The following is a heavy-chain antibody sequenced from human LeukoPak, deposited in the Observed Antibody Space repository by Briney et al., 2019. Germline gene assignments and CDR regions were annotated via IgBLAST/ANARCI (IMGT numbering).Heavy chain of an antibody. Sequence: GGSLRLSCAASGFTFSSYAMHWVRQAPGKGLEWVAVISYDGSNKYYADSVKGRFTISRDNSKNTLYLQMNSLRAEDTAVYYCARDRYCSGGSCYSGPPWLDPWGQGTLVTVSS. D-gene: IGHD2-15*01. CDR2: ISYDGSNK. CDR3: ARDRYCSGGSCYSGPPWLDP. J-gene: IGHJ5*02. V-gene: IGHV3-30*04. CDR1: GFTFSSYA.